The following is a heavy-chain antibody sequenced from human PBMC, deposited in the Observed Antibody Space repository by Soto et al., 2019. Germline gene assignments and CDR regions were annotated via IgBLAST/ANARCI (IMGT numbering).Heavy chain of an antibody. CDR1: GFTFSSYA. Sequence: GGSLRLSCAASGFTFSSYAMSWVRQAPGKGLEWVSAISGSGGSTYYADSVKGRFTISRDNSKNTRYLQMNSLRAEDTAVYYCAKDHRELYSSGWYGHDAFDIWGQGTMVTVSS. V-gene: IGHV3-23*01. J-gene: IGHJ3*02. D-gene: IGHD6-19*01. CDR3: AKDHRELYSSGWYGHDAFDI. CDR2: ISGSGGST.